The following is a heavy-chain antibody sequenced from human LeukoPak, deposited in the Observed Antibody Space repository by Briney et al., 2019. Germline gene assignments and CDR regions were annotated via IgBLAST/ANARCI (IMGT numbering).Heavy chain of an antibody. D-gene: IGHD2-2*02. J-gene: IGHJ4*02. V-gene: IGHV3-30-3*01. CDR2: ISYDGSNK. CDR1: GFTFSSYA. Sequence: LGGSLRLSCAASGFTFSSYAMHWVRQDPGKGLGWGAVISYDGSNKYYADSVKGGFTISRDNSKNTLYLQMNSLRAEGTAVYYCARVETPFMWSRYCSSTSCYNILSGVAYWGQGTLVTVSS. CDR3: ARVETPFMWSRYCSSTSCYNILSGVAY.